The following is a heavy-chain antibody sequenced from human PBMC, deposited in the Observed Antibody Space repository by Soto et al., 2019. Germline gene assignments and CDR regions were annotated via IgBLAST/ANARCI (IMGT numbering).Heavy chain of an antibody. CDR3: ARDRELGRTSPYFDF. J-gene: IGHJ4*02. Sequence: QVQLVESGGGVVQPGRSLRLSCAASGFTFSSFGVHWVRQAPGKGLEWVAVIWNEGNNRRYADSVRGRFTVSSDNSKNTVYLQMDSLRVEDTAMYYCARDRELGRTSPYFDFWGQGTLVTVSS. CDR2: IWNEGNNR. D-gene: IGHD3-10*01. V-gene: IGHV3-33*01. CDR1: GFTFSSFG.